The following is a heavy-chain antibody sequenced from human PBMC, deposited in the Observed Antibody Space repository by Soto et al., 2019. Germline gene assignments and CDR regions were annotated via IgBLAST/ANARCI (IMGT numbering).Heavy chain of an antibody. Sequence: GGSLRLSCAASGFTFSSYAMSWVRQAPGKGLEWVSAISGSGGSTYYADSVKGRFTISRDNSKNTLYLQMNSLRAEDTAVYYCAKDIVVVVGIFWFDPWGQGTLVTVSS. CDR1: GFTFSSYA. D-gene: IGHD2-15*01. V-gene: IGHV3-23*01. J-gene: IGHJ5*02. CDR3: AKDIVVVVGIFWFDP. CDR2: ISGSGGST.